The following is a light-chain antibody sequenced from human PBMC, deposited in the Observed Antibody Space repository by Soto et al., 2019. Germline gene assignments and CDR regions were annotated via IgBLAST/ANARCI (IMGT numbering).Light chain of an antibody. CDR3: QQYYGTPFT. J-gene: IGKJ3*01. Sequence: DIVMTQSPDSLAVSLGERATINCKSSQSVSYSSNNKNYLAWYQQKPGQPPKLLIYWASTRESGVPDRFSGSGSGTDFTLTINSLQAEDVAVYYCQQYYGTPFTFGPGTKVDIK. CDR2: WAS. V-gene: IGKV4-1*01. CDR1: QSVSYSSNNKNY.